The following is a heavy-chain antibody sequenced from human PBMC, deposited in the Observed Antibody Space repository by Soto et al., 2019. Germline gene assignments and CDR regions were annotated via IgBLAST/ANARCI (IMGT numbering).Heavy chain of an antibody. D-gene: IGHD2-8*02. J-gene: IGHJ4*02. CDR1: GGSFSDYY. CDR2: INHSGST. CDR3: ARDKITGLFDY. V-gene: IGHV4-34*01. Sequence: PSETLSFTCAVYGGSFSDYYWTWIRQPPGTGLEWIGEINHSGSTNYNPSLKSRVTISVDTSKNQFSLKLTSVTAADTAVYYCARDKITGLFDYWGQGTLVTVS.